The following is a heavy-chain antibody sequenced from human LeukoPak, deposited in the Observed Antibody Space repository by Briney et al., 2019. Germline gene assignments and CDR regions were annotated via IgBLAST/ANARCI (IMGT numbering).Heavy chain of an antibody. V-gene: IGHV5-51*01. D-gene: IGHD2-15*01. Sequence: GGALKISFHTSGYGFTSYWMGWVRPVPGKGREGMGIIYPGESHPRYSPSFQGRVTVSVDKSLNTTYLQWRGLNASDTAMYYCARFEGGGNPLNIDYWGQGTLVTVSS. CDR1: GYGFTSYW. CDR2: IYPGESHP. J-gene: IGHJ4*02. CDR3: ARFEGGGNPLNIDY.